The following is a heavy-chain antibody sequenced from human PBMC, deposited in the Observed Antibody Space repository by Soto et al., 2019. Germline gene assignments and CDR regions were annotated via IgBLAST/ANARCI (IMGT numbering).Heavy chain of an antibody. CDR2: IYYSGST. CDR1: GGSISSYY. D-gene: IGHD6-13*01. Sequence: PSETLSLTCTVSGGSISSYYWSWIRQPPGKGLEWIGYIYYSGSTNYNPSLKSRVTISVDTTKNQFSLKLSSVTAADTAVYYCARFIAAAGDSGRRPNWFDPWGQGTLVTVSS. CDR3: ARFIAAAGDSGRRPNWFDP. J-gene: IGHJ5*02. V-gene: IGHV4-59*08.